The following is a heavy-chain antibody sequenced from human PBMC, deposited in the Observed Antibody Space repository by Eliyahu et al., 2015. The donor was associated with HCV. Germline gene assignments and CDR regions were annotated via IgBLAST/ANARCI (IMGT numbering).Heavy chain of an antibody. CDR1: XGSISSSSXY. CDR2: IYYSGST. Sequence: QLQLQESGPGLVKPSETLSLTCTVSXGSISSSSXYWGWIRXPPGKGLEWIGSIYYSGSTYYNPSLKSRVTISVDTSKNQFSLKLSSVTAADTAVYYCARELRFLEWLPYFDYWGQGTLVTVSS. D-gene: IGHD3-3*01. J-gene: IGHJ4*02. V-gene: IGHV4-39*02. CDR3: ARELRFLEWLPYFDY.